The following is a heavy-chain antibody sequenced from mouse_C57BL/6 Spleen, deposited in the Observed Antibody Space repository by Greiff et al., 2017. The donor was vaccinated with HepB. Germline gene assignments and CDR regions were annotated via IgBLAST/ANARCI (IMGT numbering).Heavy chain of an antibody. CDR1: GYAFSSYW. D-gene: IGHD1-1*01. CDR2: IYPGDGDT. CDR3: ARCGNCITTVVEGWYFDV. Sequence: QVQLQQSGAELVKPGASVKISCKASGYAFSSYWMNWVKQRPGKGLEWIGQIYPGDGDTNYNGKFKGKATLTADKSSSTAYIQLSSLTSEDSAVYFCARCGNCITTVVEGWYFDVWGTGTTVTVSS. V-gene: IGHV1-80*01. J-gene: IGHJ1*03.